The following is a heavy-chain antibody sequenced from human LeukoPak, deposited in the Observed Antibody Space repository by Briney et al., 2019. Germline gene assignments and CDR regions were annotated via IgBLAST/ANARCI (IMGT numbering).Heavy chain of an antibody. CDR3: VRGHLWLEN. D-gene: IGHD3-3*02. J-gene: IGHJ4*02. CDR1: GFTFSSSA. CDR2: INQDGGEK. V-gene: IGHV3-7*03. Sequence: GGSLRLSCAASGFTFSSSAMSWVRQAPGEGLEWVATINQDGGEKYYVDSVKGRFIISRDNAKNSVYLQMDSLRAEETAVYSCVRGHLWLENWGQGTLVTVSS.